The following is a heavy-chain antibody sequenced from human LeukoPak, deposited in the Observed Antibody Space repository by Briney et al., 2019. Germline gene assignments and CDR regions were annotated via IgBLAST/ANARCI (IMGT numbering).Heavy chain of an antibody. CDR3: ARASPVDKAMVNFDY. J-gene: IGHJ4*02. CDR1: GGSISSSSYY. V-gene: IGHV4-39*07. CDR2: IYYSGST. Sequence: SETLSLTCTVSGGSISSSSYYWGWIRQPPGKGLEWIGSIYYSGSTYYNPSLKSRVTISVDTSKNQFSLKLSSVTAADTAVYYCARASPVDKAMVNFDYWGQGTLVTVSS. D-gene: IGHD5-18*01.